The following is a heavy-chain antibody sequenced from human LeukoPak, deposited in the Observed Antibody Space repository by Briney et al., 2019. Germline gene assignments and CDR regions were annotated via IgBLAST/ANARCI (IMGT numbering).Heavy chain of an antibody. CDR3: ARAIYPAGSPIVADYYYYYMDV. V-gene: IGHV1-8*01. Sequence: ASVKVSCKASGYTFTSYDINWVRQATGQGLEWMGWMNPNSGNTGYAQKFQGRVTMTRNTSISTAYMELSSLRSEDTAVYDCARAIYPAGSPIVADYYYYYMDVWGKGTTVTISS. J-gene: IGHJ6*03. CDR2: MNPNSGNT. CDR1: GYTFTSYD. D-gene: IGHD2-15*01.